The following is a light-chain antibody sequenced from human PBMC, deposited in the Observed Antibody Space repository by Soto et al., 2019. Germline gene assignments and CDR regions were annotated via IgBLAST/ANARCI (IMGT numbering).Light chain of an antibody. J-gene: IGKJ4*01. V-gene: IGKV3-11*01. CDR2: DAS. CDR1: QSVSSY. CDR3: QHRSNWLA. Sequence: EIVLTQSPATLSLSPGERATLSCRASQSVSSYLAWYQQKSGQAPRLLISDASNRATGIPARLSGSGSGTDFTLTITSLEPEDFAVYYCQHRSNWLAFGGGTKVDIK.